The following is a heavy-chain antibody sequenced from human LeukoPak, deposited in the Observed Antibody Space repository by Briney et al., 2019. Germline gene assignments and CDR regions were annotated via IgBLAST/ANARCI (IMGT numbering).Heavy chain of an antibody. CDR2: ISGSGGST. V-gene: IGHV3-23*01. CDR1: GFTFSSYA. CDR3: AACPRHSSGWYVDY. J-gene: IGHJ4*02. Sequence: PGGSLRLSCAASGFTFSSYAMSWVRQAPGKGLEWVSAISGSGGSTYYADSVKGRFTISRDNSKNTLYLQMNSLRAEDTAVYYCAACPRHSSGWYVDYWGQGTLVTVSS. D-gene: IGHD6-19*01.